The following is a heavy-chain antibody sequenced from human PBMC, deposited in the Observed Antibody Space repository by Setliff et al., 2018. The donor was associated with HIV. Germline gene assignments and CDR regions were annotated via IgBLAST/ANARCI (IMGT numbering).Heavy chain of an antibody. V-gene: IGHV4-38-2*02. Sequence: NPSETLSLTCTVSGYSISSGYYWGWSRLPPGKGLEWIGDICHSGFTSVGQTVTISVDTSKNQFSLNLRSVTPAAPAVYSCAREPAAGAYYFDYWGQGTLVTVS. D-gene: IGHD6-13*01. CDR2: ICHSGFT. CDR3: AREPAAGAYYFDY. J-gene: IGHJ4*02. CDR1: GYSISSGYY.